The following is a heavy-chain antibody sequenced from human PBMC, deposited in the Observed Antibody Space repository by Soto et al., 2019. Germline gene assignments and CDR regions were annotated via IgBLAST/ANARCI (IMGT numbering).Heavy chain of an antibody. CDR3: ARSLITMIARNAFDI. Sequence: SETLSLTCTVSGGSISSYYWSWIRQPAGKGLEWIGYIYYSGSTYYNPSLKSRVTISVDTSKNQFSLKLSSVTAADTAVYYCARSLITMIARNAFDIWGQGTMVTVSS. J-gene: IGHJ3*02. D-gene: IGHD3-22*01. CDR1: GGSISSYY. V-gene: IGHV4-59*06. CDR2: IYYSGST.